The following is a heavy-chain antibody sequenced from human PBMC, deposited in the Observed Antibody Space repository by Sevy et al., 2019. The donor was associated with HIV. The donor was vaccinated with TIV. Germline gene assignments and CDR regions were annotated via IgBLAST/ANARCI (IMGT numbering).Heavy chain of an antibody. J-gene: IGHJ4*02. CDR2: IYYNGHI. CDR1: GGSITSLY. D-gene: IGHD1-26*01. Sequence: SETLSLTCTVSGGSITSLYWNWIRQPPGKGLEWIANIYYNGHINYNPSLRSRVTLSLDTSKNQFSLRLSSVTAADTAMYYCSGENAWGRGYSWGQGTLVTVSS. V-gene: IGHV4-59*08. CDR3: SGENAWGRGYS.